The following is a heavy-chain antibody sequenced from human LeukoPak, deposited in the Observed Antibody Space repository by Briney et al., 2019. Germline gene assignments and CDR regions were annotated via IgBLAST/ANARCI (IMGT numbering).Heavy chain of an antibody. J-gene: IGHJ5*02. V-gene: IGHV4-4*07. CDR2: IYTSGST. CDR1: GGSISSYY. CDR3: AREVIAAHNWFDP. D-gene: IGHD6-6*01. Sequence: SETLSLTCTVSGGSISSYYWNWIRQPAGKGLEWIGRIYTSGSTNYNPSLKSRVTISADTSNNQFSLKLSSVTAADTAVYYCAREVIAAHNWFDPWGQGTLVTVSS.